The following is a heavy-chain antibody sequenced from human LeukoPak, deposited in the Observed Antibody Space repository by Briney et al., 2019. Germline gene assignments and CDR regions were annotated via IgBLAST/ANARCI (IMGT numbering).Heavy chain of an antibody. CDR3: ARGVVGATR. D-gene: IGHD1-26*01. J-gene: IGHJ4*02. V-gene: IGHV4-59*12. CDR2: IYYTGST. CDR1: GGSITNFY. Sequence: SETLSLTCTVSGGSITNFYWSWVRQPPGKRLEWLGFIYYTGSTTYNPSLESRVTISVDTSKNQFSLKLSSVTAADTAVYYCARGVVGATRWGQGTLVTVSS.